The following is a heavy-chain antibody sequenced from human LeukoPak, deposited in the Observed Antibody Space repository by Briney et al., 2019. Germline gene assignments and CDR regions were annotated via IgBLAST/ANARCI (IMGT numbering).Heavy chain of an antibody. CDR1: GVSISSYS. J-gene: IGHJ5*02. V-gene: IGHV4-59*08. Sequence: SETLSLTCTVSGVSISSYSWTWIRQPPGKGLEWIGFFYYGGSTNYNTSLQSRVTISVDPSKTQVSLKLSSVTAADTAVYYCARGSGWYDPWGQGTLVTVSS. CDR3: ARGSGWYDP. D-gene: IGHD6-19*01. CDR2: FYYGGST.